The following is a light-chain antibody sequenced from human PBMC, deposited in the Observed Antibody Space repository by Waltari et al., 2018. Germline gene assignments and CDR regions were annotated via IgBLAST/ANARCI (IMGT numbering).Light chain of an antibody. J-gene: IGKJ1*01. CDR3: QQRSNWAWT. V-gene: IGKV3-11*01. CDR2: DTS. CDR1: QSVSSH. Sequence: EIVLTQSPATLSLSPGERATLSCRASQSVSSHLAWYQQKPGQAPRLLIYDTSNRATGIPAKFSGSGSGTDFTLTISSLAPDDFAVYYCQQRSNWAWTFGPGTKVKIK.